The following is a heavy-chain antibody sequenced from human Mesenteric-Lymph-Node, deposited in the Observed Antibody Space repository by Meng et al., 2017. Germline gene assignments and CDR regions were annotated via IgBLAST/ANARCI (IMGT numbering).Heavy chain of an antibody. CDR1: GYTFANYA. CDR3: TRDKWAARPSYFDY. V-gene: IGHV1-3*01. J-gene: IGHJ4*02. D-gene: IGHD6-6*01. Sequence: QVQLGQSGAEVKEPGASVKVSCKASGYTFANYALHWVRQAPGQRLEWMGWISAGDDDRAYSEKFRGRVSFTRDTSATTAYMELSGLRSEDTAIYYCTRDKWAARPSYFDYWGQGTLVTVSS. CDR2: ISAGDDDR.